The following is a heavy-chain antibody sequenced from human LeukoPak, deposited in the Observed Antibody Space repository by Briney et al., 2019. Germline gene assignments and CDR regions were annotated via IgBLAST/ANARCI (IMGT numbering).Heavy chain of an antibody. CDR3: ARAPGAFEGHAFDI. Sequence: GGSLRLSCAASGFTFSSYAMHWVRQAPGKGLEWVAVISYDGSNKYYADSVKGRFTISRDNSKNTLYLQMNSLRAEDTAVYYCARAPGAFEGHAFDIWGQGTMVTVSS. CDR2: ISYDGSNK. J-gene: IGHJ3*02. V-gene: IGHV3-30-3*01. CDR1: GFTFSSYA. D-gene: IGHD3-16*01.